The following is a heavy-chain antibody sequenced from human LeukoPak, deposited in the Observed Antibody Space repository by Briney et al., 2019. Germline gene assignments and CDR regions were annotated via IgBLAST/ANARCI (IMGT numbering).Heavy chain of an antibody. CDR2: IYYSGST. CDR3: ARIAAAGYYFDY. V-gene: IGHV4-39*07. Sequence: SETLSLTCTVSGGSISSSSYYWGWIRQPPGKGLEWIGSIYYSGSTYYNPSLKSRVTISVDTSKNQFSLKLSSVTAADTAVYYCARIAAAGYYFDYWGQGTLVTVSS. CDR1: GGSISSSSYY. D-gene: IGHD6-13*01. J-gene: IGHJ4*02.